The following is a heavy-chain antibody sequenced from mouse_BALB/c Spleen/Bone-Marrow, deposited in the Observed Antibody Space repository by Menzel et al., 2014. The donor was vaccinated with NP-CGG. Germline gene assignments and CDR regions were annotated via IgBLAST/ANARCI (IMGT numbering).Heavy chain of an antibody. Sequence: LQESGPELVKPGASMKISCKASGYSFAGYTMNWVKQSHGKTLEWIGLINPYNGGSSYNQKSKGKATLTVDKSSSTAYMELLSLTSEDSAVYYCAREGYGSSYGFAYWGQGTLVTVSA. CDR1: GYSFAGYT. CDR3: AREGYGSSYGFAY. J-gene: IGHJ3*01. V-gene: IGHV1-31*01. CDR2: INPYNGGS. D-gene: IGHD1-1*01.